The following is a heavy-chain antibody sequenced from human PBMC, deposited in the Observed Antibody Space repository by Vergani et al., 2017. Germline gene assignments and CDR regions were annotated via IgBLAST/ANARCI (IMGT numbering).Heavy chain of an antibody. J-gene: IGHJ4*02. CDR3: VRGSPMGYCSGGSCYIYYFDY. D-gene: IGHD2-15*01. CDR2: IYYSGST. V-gene: IGHV4-59*12. Sequence: QVQLQESGPGLVKPSETLSLTCTVSGGSISSYYWSWIRQPPGKGLEWIGYIYYSGSTNYNPSLKSRVTISVDTSKNQFSLKLSSVTAADTAVYYCVRGSPMGYCSGGSCYIYYFDYWGQGTLVTVSS. CDR1: GGSISSYY.